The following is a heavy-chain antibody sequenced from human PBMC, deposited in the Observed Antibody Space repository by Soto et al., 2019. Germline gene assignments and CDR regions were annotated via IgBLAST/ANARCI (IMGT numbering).Heavy chain of an antibody. CDR3: ARVGFTYGTASV. CDR1: GGSISSWDYY. J-gene: IGHJ4*02. Sequence: QMQLQESGPGLVKPSQTLSLTCTVSGGSISSWDYYWSWIRQPPGQGLEWIGHIYYSGRTYYKPSLKRQVTRSLVTSKHQLPLKLTSVTAADTAVYYCARVGFTYGTASVWGKGTLVTVSS. CDR2: IYYSGRT. D-gene: IGHD3-10*01. V-gene: IGHV4-30-4*01.